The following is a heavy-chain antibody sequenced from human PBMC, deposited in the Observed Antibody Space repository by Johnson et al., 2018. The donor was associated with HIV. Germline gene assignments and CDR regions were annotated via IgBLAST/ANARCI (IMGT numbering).Heavy chain of an antibody. D-gene: IGHD2-21*02. CDR3: ARASDSYCSADCYGDGFQI. CDR1: EFTVSSNY. V-gene: IGHV3-53*01. Sequence: VQLVESGGKLIQPGGSLRLSCAASEFTVSSNYMSWVRQAPGKGLAWVSIIYDGDATYYADSVKGRFTIHRDNAKNTLFLLMYSLRAEDTAVYYCARASDSYCSADCYGDGFQISDQGAKVIVSS. CDR2: IYDGDAT. J-gene: IGHJ3*02.